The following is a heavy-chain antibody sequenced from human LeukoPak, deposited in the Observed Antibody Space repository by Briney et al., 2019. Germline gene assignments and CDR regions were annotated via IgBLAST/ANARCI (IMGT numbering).Heavy chain of an antibody. CDR2: ISSSSSTI. J-gene: IGHJ6*03. CDR1: GFTFSSYS. V-gene: IGHV3-48*04. CDR3: ARGMEVDIAAAGNYHYYYYMDV. D-gene: IGHD6-13*01. Sequence: PGGSLRLSCAASGFTFSSYSMNWVRQAPGKGREWVSYISSSSSTIYYADSVKGRFTISRDNAKNSLYLQMNSLRAEDTAVYYCARGMEVDIAAAGNYHYYYYMDVWGKGTTVTVSS.